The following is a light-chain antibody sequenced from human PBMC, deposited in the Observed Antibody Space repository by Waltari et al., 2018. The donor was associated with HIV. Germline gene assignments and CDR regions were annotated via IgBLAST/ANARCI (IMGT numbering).Light chain of an antibody. CDR1: QNVNKW. CDR2: KAS. J-gene: IGKJ2*02. Sequence: DIQLTQSPSTLSASVGDRVTITCRASQNVNKWLAWYQQKPGKAPTLLIYKASFLKSGVPSRFSCSGSGTEFTLTISSLQPDDCATYYCQHYDSYSCTFGQGTKVEIK. CDR3: QHYDSYSCT. V-gene: IGKV1-5*03.